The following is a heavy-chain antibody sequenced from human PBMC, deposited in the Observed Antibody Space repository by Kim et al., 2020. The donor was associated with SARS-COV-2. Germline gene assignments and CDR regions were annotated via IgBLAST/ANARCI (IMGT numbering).Heavy chain of an antibody. Sequence: GGSLRLSCAASGFTFSSYSMNWVRQAPGKGLEWVSSISSSSSYIYYADSVKGRFTISRDNAKNSLYLQMNSLRAEDTAVYYCARDHGGPMAMAPHYSGYYYYGMDVWGQGTTVTVSS. CDR1: GFTFSSYS. D-gene: IGHD2-21*01. CDR3: ARDHGGPMAMAPHYSGYYYYGMDV. J-gene: IGHJ6*02. V-gene: IGHV3-21*01. CDR2: ISSSSSYI.